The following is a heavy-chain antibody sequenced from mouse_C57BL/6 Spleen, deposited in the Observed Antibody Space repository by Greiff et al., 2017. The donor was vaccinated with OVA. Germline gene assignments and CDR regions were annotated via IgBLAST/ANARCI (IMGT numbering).Heavy chain of an antibody. CDR1: GFTFSDAW. CDR2: IRNKANNHAT. Sequence: EVQLQESGGGLVQPGGSMKLSCAASGFTFSDAWMDWVRQSPEKGLEWVAEIRNKANNHATYYAESVKGRFTISRDDSKSSVYLQMNSLRAEDTGIDYCTYYDYDGGWFAYWGQGTLVTVSA. J-gene: IGHJ3*01. CDR3: TYYDYDGGWFAY. V-gene: IGHV6-6*01. D-gene: IGHD2-4*01.